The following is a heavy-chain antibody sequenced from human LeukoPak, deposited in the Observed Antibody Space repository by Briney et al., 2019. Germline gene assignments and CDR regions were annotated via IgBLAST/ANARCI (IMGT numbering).Heavy chain of an antibody. Sequence: GGSLRLSCAASGFTFSSYAMSWVRQAPGKGLEWVSSISSSSSYIYYADSVKGRFTISRDNAKNSLYLQMNSLRAEDTAVYYCARSGSSWYSGFDYWGQGTLVTVSS. D-gene: IGHD6-13*01. J-gene: IGHJ4*02. CDR1: GFTFSSYA. CDR3: ARSGSSWYSGFDY. V-gene: IGHV3-21*01. CDR2: ISSSSSYI.